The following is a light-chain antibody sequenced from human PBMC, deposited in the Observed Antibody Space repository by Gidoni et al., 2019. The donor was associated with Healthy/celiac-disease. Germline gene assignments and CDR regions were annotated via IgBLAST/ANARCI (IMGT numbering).Light chain of an antibody. CDR1: QSMSSY. J-gene: IGKJ1*01. Sequence: DIQMTQSPSSLSASVGDRVTITCRASQSMSSYLNWYQQKPGKAPKLLIYAASSLQSGFPSSFSGCGSWTDFTLTISSLQPEDFATYYCQQSYSTPQTFGQGTKVEIK. V-gene: IGKV1-39*01. CDR2: AAS. CDR3: QQSYSTPQT.